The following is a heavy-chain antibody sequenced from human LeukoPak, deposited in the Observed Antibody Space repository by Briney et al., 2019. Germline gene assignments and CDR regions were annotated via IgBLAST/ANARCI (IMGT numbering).Heavy chain of an antibody. J-gene: IGHJ6*03. CDR2: ISSSSSYI. CDR1: GFTFSSYS. D-gene: IGHD3-22*01. Sequence: GGSLRLSCAASGFTFSSYSMNWVRQAPGKGLEWVSPISSSSSYIYYADSVKGRFTISRDNAKNSLYLQMNSPRAEDAAVYYCARGSGNYYDSSGYYYPYYYYYYMDVWGKGTTVTVSS. V-gene: IGHV3-21*01. CDR3: ARGSGNYYDSSGYYYPYYYYYYMDV.